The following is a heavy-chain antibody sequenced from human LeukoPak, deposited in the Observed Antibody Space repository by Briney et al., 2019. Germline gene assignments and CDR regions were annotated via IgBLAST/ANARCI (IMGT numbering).Heavy chain of an antibody. Sequence: ASVKVSCKASGYTFTSYGISWVRQAPGQGLEWMGWISAYNGNTNYAQKLQGRVTMTTDTSTSTAYMELRSLRSDDTAVYYCARAYYDILTGYYKSRLGWYFDLWGRGTLVTVSS. CDR3: ARAYYDILTGYYKSRLGWYFDL. D-gene: IGHD3-9*01. CDR1: GYTFTSYG. CDR2: ISAYNGNT. J-gene: IGHJ2*01. V-gene: IGHV1-18*01.